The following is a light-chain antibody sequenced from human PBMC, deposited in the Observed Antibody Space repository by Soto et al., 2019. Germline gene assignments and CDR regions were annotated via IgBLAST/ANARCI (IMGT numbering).Light chain of an antibody. J-gene: IGLJ2*01. CDR1: NSNIGAGYD. CDR3: QSYDSSRRGSV. V-gene: IGLV1-40*01. CDR2: GNS. Sequence: QSVLTQPPSGSGAPGQRVTISCTGSNSNIGAGYDVHWYQQLPGTAPKLLIYGNSNRPSGVPDRFSGSKSGTSASLAITGLQAEDEADYYCQSYDSSRRGSVFGGGTKLTVL.